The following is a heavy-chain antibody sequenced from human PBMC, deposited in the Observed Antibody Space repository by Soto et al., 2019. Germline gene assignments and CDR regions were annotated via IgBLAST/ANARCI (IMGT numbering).Heavy chain of an antibody. D-gene: IGHD6-19*01. J-gene: IGHJ4*02. V-gene: IGHV3-30*04. CDR3: AREQWLVPFDY. CDR2: ISYDGRNK. CDR1: GFTFSSYA. Sequence: QVQLVESGGGVVQPGRSLRLSCAASGFTFSSYAMHWVRQAPGKGLEWVAVISYDGRNKYYADSVKGRFNISRDNSKNPLYLQMNSLRAEDTAVYYCAREQWLVPFDYWGQGTLVTVSS.